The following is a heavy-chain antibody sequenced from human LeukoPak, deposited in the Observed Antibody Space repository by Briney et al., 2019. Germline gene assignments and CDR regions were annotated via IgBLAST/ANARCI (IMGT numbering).Heavy chain of an antibody. J-gene: IGHJ6*02. CDR1: GFIFSNYA. D-gene: IGHD4-17*01. Sequence: PGGSLRLSCAASGFIFSNYAMNWVRQAPGKGLEWVSNISGTGSSTNYADSVKGRFTISRDNSKNTLYLQMNSLRAEDTAVYYCAKLSASTVSTARSYYGMDVWGQGTMVTVSS. CDR2: ISGTGSST. V-gene: IGHV3-23*01. CDR3: AKLSASTVSTARSYYGMDV.